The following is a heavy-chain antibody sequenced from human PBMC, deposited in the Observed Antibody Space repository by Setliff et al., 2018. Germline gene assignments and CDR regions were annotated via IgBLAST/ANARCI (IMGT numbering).Heavy chain of an antibody. J-gene: IGHJ4*02. CDR1: GFTFSSYW. D-gene: IGHD5-12*01. Sequence: GGSLRLSCAASGFTFSSYWMHWVRQAPGKGLVWDSRINSEGSSTSYADSVKGRFTISRDNAKNTLYLQMNSLRAEDTAVYYCARGVRGYSGYTKDYWGQGTLVTVSS. V-gene: IGHV3-74*01. CDR3: ARGVRGYSGYTKDY. CDR2: INSEGSST.